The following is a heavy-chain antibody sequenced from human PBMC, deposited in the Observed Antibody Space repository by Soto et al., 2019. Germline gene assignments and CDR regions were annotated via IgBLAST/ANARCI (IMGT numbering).Heavy chain of an antibody. J-gene: IGHJ4*02. D-gene: IGHD1-26*01. CDR2: ISENGGAT. Sequence: GGSLRLSCAASGFTFSSYAMSWVRQAPGKGLEWVSGISENGGATSYADSVRGRFTISRDSSKNTLFVQMNSLRAEDTAVYYCARRGLVERAFDSWGQGTLVTVSS. V-gene: IGHV3-23*01. CDR3: ARRGLVERAFDS. CDR1: GFTFSSYA.